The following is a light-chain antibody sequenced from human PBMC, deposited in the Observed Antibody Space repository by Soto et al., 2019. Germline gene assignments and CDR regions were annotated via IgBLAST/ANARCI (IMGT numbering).Light chain of an antibody. CDR2: GAS. V-gene: IGKV3-15*01. CDR1: QSVSSN. J-gene: IGKJ2*01. CDR3: QKYPKSPTYP. Sequence: EIVMTQSPATLSVSPGERATLSCRASQSVSSNLAWYQKKPGHAPRLLIYGASTRATVIPARLNGSGCGTQFALTTSRLETSDCTVYYCQKYPKSPTYPFGHGTKLEIK.